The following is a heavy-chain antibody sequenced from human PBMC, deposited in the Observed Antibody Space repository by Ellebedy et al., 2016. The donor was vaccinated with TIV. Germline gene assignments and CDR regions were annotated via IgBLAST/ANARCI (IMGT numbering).Heavy chain of an antibody. CDR3: ARAVAGGWYYYYGMDV. D-gene: IGHD6-19*01. CDR2: IYYSGST. Sequence: SETLSLTXTVSGGSISSGGYYWSWIRQHPGKGLEWIGYIYYSGSTYYNPSLKSRVTISVDTSKNQFSLKLSSVTAADTAVYYCARAVAGGWYYYYGMDVWGQGTTVTVSS. V-gene: IGHV4-31*03. CDR1: GGSISSGGYY. J-gene: IGHJ6*02.